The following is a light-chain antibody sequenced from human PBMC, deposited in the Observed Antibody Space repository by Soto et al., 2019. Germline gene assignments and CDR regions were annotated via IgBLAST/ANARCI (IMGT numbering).Light chain of an antibody. Sequence: QSALTQPPSASGTPGQRVTISCSGSSSNIGSNYVYWYQQLPGTAPKLLIYRNDQRPSGVPDRFSGSKSGTSASLAISGLRSEDEADYYCAAWDESLSGPYYVFGTGTKVPGL. J-gene: IGLJ1*01. CDR1: SSNIGSNY. V-gene: IGLV1-47*01. CDR2: RND. CDR3: AAWDESLSGPYYV.